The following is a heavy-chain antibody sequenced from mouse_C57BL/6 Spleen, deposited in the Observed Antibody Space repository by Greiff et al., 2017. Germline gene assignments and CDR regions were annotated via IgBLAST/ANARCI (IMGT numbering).Heavy chain of an antibody. D-gene: IGHD2-4*01. Sequence: QVQLKQPGAELVKPGASVKLSCKASGYTFTSYWMQWVNQRPGQGLEWIGEIDPSDSYTNYNQKFKGKATLTVDTSSSTAYMQLSILTSEYSAVYDCVRRDYDFGSALDYWGQGASVTVSS. CDR3: VRRDYDFGSALDY. J-gene: IGHJ4*01. V-gene: IGHV1-50*01. CDR1: GYTFTSYW. CDR2: IDPSDSYT.